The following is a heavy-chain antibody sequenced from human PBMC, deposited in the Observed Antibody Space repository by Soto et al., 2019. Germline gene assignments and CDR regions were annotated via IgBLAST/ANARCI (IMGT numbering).Heavy chain of an antibody. CDR2: ISYDGSNK. CDR3: AREECSGGSCYFGMDV. CDR1: GFTFSSYA. J-gene: IGHJ6*02. D-gene: IGHD2-15*01. Sequence: PGGSLRLSCAASGFTFSSYAMHWVRQAPGKGLEWVAVISYDGSNKYYADSVKGRSTISRDNSKNTLYLQMNSLRAEDTAVYYCAREECSGGSCYFGMDVWGQGTTVTVSS. V-gene: IGHV3-30-3*01.